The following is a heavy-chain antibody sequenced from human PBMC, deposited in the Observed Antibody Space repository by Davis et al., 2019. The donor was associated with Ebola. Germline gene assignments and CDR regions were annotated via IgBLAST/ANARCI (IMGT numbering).Heavy chain of an antibody. V-gene: IGHV4-59*01. CDR3: ARSYGDYIFGRDAFDI. CDR1: GGSISSYY. Sequence: PSETLSLTCTVSGGSISSYYWSWIRQPPGKGLEWIGYIYYSGSTNYNPSLKSRVTISVDTSKNQFSLKLSSVTAADTAVYYCARSYGDYIFGRDAFDIWGQGTMVTVSS. J-gene: IGHJ3*02. D-gene: IGHD4-17*01. CDR2: IYYSGST.